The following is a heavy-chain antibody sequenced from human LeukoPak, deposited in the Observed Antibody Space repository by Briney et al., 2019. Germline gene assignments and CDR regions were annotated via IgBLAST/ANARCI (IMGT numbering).Heavy chain of an antibody. CDR3: ARVSVSRIQLWSSKYYFDY. D-gene: IGHD5-18*01. Sequence: SETLSLTCTVSGGSISSSSYYWGWIRQPPGKGLEWIGSIYYSGSTYYNPSLKSRVILSVDTSKNQFSLKLSSVTAADTAVYYCARVSVSRIQLWSSKYYFDYWGQGTLVTVSS. J-gene: IGHJ4*02. CDR1: GGSISSSSYY. CDR2: IYYSGST. V-gene: IGHV4-39*07.